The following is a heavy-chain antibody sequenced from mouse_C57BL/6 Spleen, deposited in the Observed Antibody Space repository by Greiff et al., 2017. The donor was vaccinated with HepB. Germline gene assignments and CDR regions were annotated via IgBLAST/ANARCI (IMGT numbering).Heavy chain of an antibody. CDR3: ASYYYGSSYVGFDY. J-gene: IGHJ2*01. Sequence: VQLQQSGAELAKPGASVKLSCKASGYTFTSYWMHWVKQRPGQGLEWIGYINPSSGYTKYNQKFKDKATLTAAKSSSTAYMQLSSLTYEDSAVYDCASYYYGSSYVGFDYWGQGTTLTVSS. D-gene: IGHD1-1*01. V-gene: IGHV1-7*01. CDR1: GYTFTSYW. CDR2: INPSSGYT.